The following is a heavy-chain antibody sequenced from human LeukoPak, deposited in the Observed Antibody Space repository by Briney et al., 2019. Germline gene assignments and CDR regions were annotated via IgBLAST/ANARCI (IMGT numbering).Heavy chain of an antibody. CDR1: GYSLTELS. J-gene: IGHJ4*02. CDR3: AAGEWEQLLNY. Sequence: GASVKVSCKVSGYSLTELSTHWVRQAPGKGPEWMGGFDPADGEIIYPQKFQGRVTMTEDTSSDTAYMELSGLRFEDTAVYYCAAGEWEQLLNYWGQGTLVTVSS. CDR2: FDPADGEI. V-gene: IGHV1-24*01. D-gene: IGHD1/OR15-1a*01.